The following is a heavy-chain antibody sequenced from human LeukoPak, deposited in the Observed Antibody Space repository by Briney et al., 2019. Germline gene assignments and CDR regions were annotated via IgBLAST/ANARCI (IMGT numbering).Heavy chain of an antibody. J-gene: IGHJ3*02. CDR1: GYTFTGYY. V-gene: IGHV1-2*02. Sequence: ASVKVSCKASGYTFTGYYVHWVRQAPGQGLEWMGWINPNSGGTNNAQKFQGRVTMTRDTSNSTAYMELSSLGYDDTAVYYCARIISYGGADGFDIWGQGTMVTVSS. CDR2: INPNSGGT. CDR3: ARIISYGGADGFDI. D-gene: IGHD5-18*01.